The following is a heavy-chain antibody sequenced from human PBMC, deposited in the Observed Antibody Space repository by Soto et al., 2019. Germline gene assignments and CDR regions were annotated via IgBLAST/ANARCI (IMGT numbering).Heavy chain of an antibody. J-gene: IGHJ4*02. D-gene: IGHD2-15*01. Sequence: SETLSLTCTVSGDSISSYYWSWIRQPPGKGLEWIGYIYYSGSTNYNPSLKSRVTISVDTSKNQFSLKLSSVTAADTAVYYCATMGTPATGLYFFDYCGQGSLVTVSA. CDR3: ATMGTPATGLYFFDY. V-gene: IGHV4-59*08. CDR2: IYYSGST. CDR1: GDSISSYY.